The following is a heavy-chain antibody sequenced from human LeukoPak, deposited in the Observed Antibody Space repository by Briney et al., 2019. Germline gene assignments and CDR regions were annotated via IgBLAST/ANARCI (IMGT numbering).Heavy chain of an antibody. D-gene: IGHD6-13*01. J-gene: IGHJ4*02. V-gene: IGHV4-34*01. CDR1: GGSFSGYY. CDR3: ARAWTWQLVDY. Sequence: SETLSLTCAVYGGSFSGYYWSWIRQPPGKGLEWIGEINHSGSTNYNPSLKSRVTISVDTSKNQFSLKLSSVTAADTAVYYCARAWTWQLVDYWGQGTLVTVSS. CDR2: INHSGST.